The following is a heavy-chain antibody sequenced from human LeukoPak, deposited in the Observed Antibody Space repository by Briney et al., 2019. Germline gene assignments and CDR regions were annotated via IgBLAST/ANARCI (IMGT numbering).Heavy chain of an antibody. CDR2: VYYSGST. CDR3: ATGGSSSYAFHI. CDR1: GGSISSYY. V-gene: IGHV4-59*08. J-gene: IGHJ3*02. D-gene: IGHD6-13*01. Sequence: SETLSLTCTVSGGSISSYYLSWIRQPPGTGLEWFGYVYYSGSTNYNPSLKSRVTISVDTSENQFSLKLSSVTAADTAVYYCATGGSSSYAFHIWGQGTMVTVSS.